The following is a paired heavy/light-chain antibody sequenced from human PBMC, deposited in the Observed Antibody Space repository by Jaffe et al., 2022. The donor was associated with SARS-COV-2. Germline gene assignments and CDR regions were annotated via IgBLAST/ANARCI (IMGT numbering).Heavy chain of an antibody. J-gene: IGHJ6*02. D-gene: IGHD2-21*02. Sequence: QVQLVESGGGVVQPGRSLRLSCVASGFAFSSYGMHWVRQAPGKGLEWVAVISYDGGYEYYVDFVRGRFTISRENSKNTVYLQMNSLRAEDTAIYYCAKGPVTLAAQYYFGMDVWGQGTTVTVSS. CDR1: GFAFSSYG. CDR3: AKGPVTLAAQYYFGMDV. V-gene: IGHV3-30*18. CDR2: ISYDGGYE.
Light chain of an antibody. CDR3: AAWDDSLNAVV. CDR1: SSNIGVNT. CDR2: SND. J-gene: IGLJ2*01. Sequence: QSVLTQPPSASGTPGQRVTFSCSGGSSNIGVNTVNWYQQFPGAAPKLLIYSNDERPSGVPGRISGSKSGTSASLAISGLQSEDEADYYCAAWDDSLNAVVFGGGTKLTVL. V-gene: IGLV1-44*01.